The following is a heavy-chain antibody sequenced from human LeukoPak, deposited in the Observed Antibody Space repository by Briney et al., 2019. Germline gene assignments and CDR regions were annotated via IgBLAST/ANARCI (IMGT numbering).Heavy chain of an antibody. Sequence: TVKLSCNASGGRFRTYAFNWVRHAPGQGLEWMGGIIPFAGTTNYAQKFQGRLTIAAAQTPGATYMELNSLEPADTAVYSCAATGASNRIWHRMDVWGKGTTVSVSS. J-gene: IGHJ6*03. CDR3: AATGASNRIWHRMDV. CDR2: IIPFAGTT. V-gene: IGHV1-69*13. D-gene: IGHD1-14*01. CDR1: GGRFRTYA.